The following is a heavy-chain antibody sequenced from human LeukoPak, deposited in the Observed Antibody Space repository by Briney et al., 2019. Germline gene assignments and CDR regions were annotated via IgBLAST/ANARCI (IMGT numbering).Heavy chain of an antibody. CDR1: GFTFCNYA. D-gene: IGHD2-2*01. CDR2: INGGSDST. V-gene: IGHV3-23*01. CDR3: GNSSHSDDSFGI. J-gene: IGHJ3*02. Sequence: PGGSLRLSCVPSGFTFCNYAMHSVRQAPGKGLEWVSLINGGSDSTYYTDSVKGRFTVSRDNYKNKLYPHMRINRVEADAAAYYGNSSHSDDSFGIWGQGKMVTVSS.